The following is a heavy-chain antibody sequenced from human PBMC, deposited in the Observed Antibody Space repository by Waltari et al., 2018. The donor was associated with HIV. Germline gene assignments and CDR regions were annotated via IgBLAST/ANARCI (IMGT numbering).Heavy chain of an antibody. CDR1: GYSISSGYY. D-gene: IGHD6-6*01. Sequence: QVQLQESGPGLVKPSETLSLTCTVSGYSISSGYYWGWIRQPPGKGLEWIGGSDHRGGTYNNPALKSRVTISVDTSKNQFSLKLSSVTAADTAVYYCARLSIAARHIDYWGQGTLVTVSS. CDR3: ARLSIAARHIDY. CDR2: SDHRGGT. V-gene: IGHV4-38-2*02. J-gene: IGHJ4*02.